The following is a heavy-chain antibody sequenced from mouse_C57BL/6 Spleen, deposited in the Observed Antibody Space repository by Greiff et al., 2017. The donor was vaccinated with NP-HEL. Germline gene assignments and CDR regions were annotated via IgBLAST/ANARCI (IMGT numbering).Heavy chain of an antibody. Sequence: QVQLQQSGPELVKPGASVKISCKASGYAFSSSWMNWVKQRPGKGLEWIGRIYPGDGDTNYNGKFKGKATLTADKSSSTAYMQLSSLTSEYSAVYFFASPLGYGFDYWGQGTTLTVSS. CDR2: IYPGDGDT. D-gene: IGHD1-1*02. V-gene: IGHV1-82*01. CDR3: ASPLGYGFDY. CDR1: GYAFSSSW. J-gene: IGHJ2*01.